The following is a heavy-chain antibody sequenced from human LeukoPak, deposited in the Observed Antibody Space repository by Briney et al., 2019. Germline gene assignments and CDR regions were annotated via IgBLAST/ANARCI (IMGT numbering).Heavy chain of an antibody. V-gene: IGHV3-30-3*01. CDR3: ARDRGKALRYFDWSYGMDV. Sequence: GGSLRLSCAASGFTFSSYAMHWVRQAPGKGLEWVAVISYDGSNKYYADSVKGRFTISRDNSKNTLYLQMNSLRAEDTAVYYCARDRGKALRYFDWSYGMDVWGQGTTVTVSS. CDR2: ISYDGSNK. CDR1: GFTFSSYA. J-gene: IGHJ6*02. D-gene: IGHD3-9*01.